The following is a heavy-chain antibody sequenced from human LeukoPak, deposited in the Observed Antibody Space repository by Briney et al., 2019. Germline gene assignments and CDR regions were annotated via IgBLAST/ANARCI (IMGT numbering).Heavy chain of an antibody. CDR2: IIPIFGIA. CDR1: GGTFSSYA. D-gene: IGHD3-3*01. Sequence: SVKVSCKASGGTFSSYAISWVRQAPGQGPEWMGRIIPIFGIANYAQKFQGRVTITADKSTSTAYMELSSLRSEDTAVYYCAQGSLRFLNGMDVWGQGTTVTVSS. J-gene: IGHJ6*02. V-gene: IGHV1-69*04. CDR3: AQGSLRFLNGMDV.